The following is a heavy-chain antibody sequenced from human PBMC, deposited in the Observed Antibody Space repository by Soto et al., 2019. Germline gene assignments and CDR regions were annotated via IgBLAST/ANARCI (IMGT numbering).Heavy chain of an antibody. Sequence: SETLSLTCTVSGGSISSYYWSWIRQPPGKGLEWIGYIYYSGSTNYNPSLKSRVTISVDTSKNQFSLKLSSVTAADTAVYYCARAGAYYDILTGYYGFDGWFDPWGQGTLVTVSS. V-gene: IGHV4-59*01. D-gene: IGHD3-9*01. CDR1: GGSISSYY. CDR3: ARAGAYYDILTGYYGFDGWFDP. CDR2: IYYSGST. J-gene: IGHJ5*02.